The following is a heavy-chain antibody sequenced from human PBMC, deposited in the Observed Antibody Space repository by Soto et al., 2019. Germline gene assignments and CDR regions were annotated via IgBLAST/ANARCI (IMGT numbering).Heavy chain of an antibody. CDR3: ARHRYCSGGSCRSYYYYGMEV. J-gene: IGHJ6*02. CDR2: IYPGDSDT. CDR1: GYSFTSYW. D-gene: IGHD2-15*01. Sequence: LGESLKISCKGSGYSFTSYWIGWVRQMPGKGLEWMGIIYPGDSDTRYSPSFQGQVTISADKSISTAYLQWSSLKASDTAMYYCARHRYCSGGSCRSYYYYGMEVWGQGTTVTSP. V-gene: IGHV5-51*01.